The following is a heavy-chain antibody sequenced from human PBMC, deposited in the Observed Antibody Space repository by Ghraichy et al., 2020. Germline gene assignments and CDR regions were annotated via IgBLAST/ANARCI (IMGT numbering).Heavy chain of an antibody. Sequence: SETLSLTCAVYGGSFSGYYWSWIRQPPGKGLEWIGEINHSGSTNYNPSLKSRVTISVDTSKNQFSLKLSSVTAADTAVYYCARGSKVLRCPDYWGQGTLVTVSS. CDR2: INHSGST. J-gene: IGHJ4*02. CDR1: GGSFSGYY. D-gene: IGHD4-17*01. V-gene: IGHV4-34*01. CDR3: ARGSKVLRCPDY.